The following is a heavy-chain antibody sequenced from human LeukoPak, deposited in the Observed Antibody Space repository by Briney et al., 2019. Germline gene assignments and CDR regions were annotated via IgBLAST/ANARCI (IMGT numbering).Heavy chain of an antibody. J-gene: IGHJ3*02. Sequence: PGGSLRLSCAASGFTFSNAWMTWVRQAPGKGLEWVSTIYSSGTTYYADSVKGRFAISRDSSKNTLYLQMNRLRADDTAVYYCARGYCGGDCPRDDDAFDIWGQGTAVTVSS. CDR2: IYSSGTT. D-gene: IGHD2-21*02. CDR1: GFTFSNAW. CDR3: ARGYCGGDCPRDDDAFDI. V-gene: IGHV3-66*01.